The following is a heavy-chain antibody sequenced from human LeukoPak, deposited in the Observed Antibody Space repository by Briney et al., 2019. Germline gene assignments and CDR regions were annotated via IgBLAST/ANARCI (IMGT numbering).Heavy chain of an antibody. V-gene: IGHV3-30*02. J-gene: IGHJ4*02. Sequence: GGSLRLSCAASGFTVSSNYMSWVRQAPGKGLEWVAFIRYDGSNKYYADSVKGRFTISRDNSKNTLYLQMNSLRAEDTAVYYCAKLDRGLWFGDMGGQGTLVTVSS. CDR2: IRYDGSNK. CDR3: AKLDRGLWFGDM. D-gene: IGHD3-10*01. CDR1: GFTVSSNY.